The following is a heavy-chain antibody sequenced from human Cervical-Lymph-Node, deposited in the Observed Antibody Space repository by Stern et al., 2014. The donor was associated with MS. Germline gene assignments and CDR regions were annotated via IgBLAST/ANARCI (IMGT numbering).Heavy chain of an antibody. D-gene: IGHD3-10*01. CDR2: MIRPVVTA. CDR3: ARGTGDNWFDP. V-gene: IGHV1-69*06. Sequence: QMQLVQSGADVKKPGSAGRVSCKASGGVSWLRQAPGQGLEDMGGMIRPVVTAHYAERFQGRLTITADTSRNTTYMELRSLRSDDTAVYYCARGTGDNWFDPWGQGTLVSVSS. J-gene: IGHJ5*02. CDR1: GG.